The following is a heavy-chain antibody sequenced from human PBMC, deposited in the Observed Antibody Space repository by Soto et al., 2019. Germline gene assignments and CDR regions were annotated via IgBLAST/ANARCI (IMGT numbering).Heavy chain of an antibody. J-gene: IGHJ5*02. Sequence: EVQLVESGGGLVQPGGSLRLSCAASGFTFSSYWMHWVRQAPGKGLVWVSRINSDGSSTSYADYVKGRFTISRDNAKNTLYLQMNSLRAEDTAVYYCARGFGAGDNWFDPWGQGTLVTVSS. CDR2: INSDGSST. V-gene: IGHV3-74*01. CDR1: GFTFSSYW. CDR3: ARGFGAGDNWFDP. D-gene: IGHD3-10*01.